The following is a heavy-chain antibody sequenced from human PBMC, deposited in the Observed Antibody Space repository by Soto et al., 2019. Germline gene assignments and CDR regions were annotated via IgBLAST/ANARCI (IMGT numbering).Heavy chain of an antibody. D-gene: IGHD3-3*01. CDR1: GFTFSNAW. V-gene: IGHV3-15*01. J-gene: IGHJ6*03. CDR2: IKSKTDGGTT. CDR3: TSYYDFWSGYPRRYYYYMDV. Sequence: PGGSLRLSCAASGFTFSNAWMSWVRQAPGKGLEWVGRIKSKTDGGTTDYAAPVKGRFTISRDDSKNTLYLQMNSLKTEDTAVYYCTSYYDFWSGYPRRYYYYMDVWGKGTTVTVSS.